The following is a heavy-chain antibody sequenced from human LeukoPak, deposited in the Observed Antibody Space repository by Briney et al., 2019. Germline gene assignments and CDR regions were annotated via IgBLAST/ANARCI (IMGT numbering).Heavy chain of an antibody. CDR2: IYHSGST. CDR1: GGSISSSNW. Sequence: SETLSLTCAVSGGSISSSNWWSWVRQPPGKGLEWIGEIYHSGSTNYNPSLKGRVTISVDKSKNQFSLKLSSVTAADTAVYYCARALDCSGGSCYSGVFGWGQGTLVTVSS. V-gene: IGHV4-4*02. CDR3: ARALDCSGGSCYSGVFG. J-gene: IGHJ4*02. D-gene: IGHD2-15*01.